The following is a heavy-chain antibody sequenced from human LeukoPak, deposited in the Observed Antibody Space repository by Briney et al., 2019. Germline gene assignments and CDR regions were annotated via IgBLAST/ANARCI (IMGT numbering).Heavy chain of an antibody. CDR1: GGSFSGYY. J-gene: IGHJ6*03. V-gene: IGHV4-34*01. Sequence: SETLSLTCAVYGGSFSGYYWSWIRQPPGKGLEWIGSIYYSGSTYYNPSLKSRVTISVDTSKNQFSLKLSSVTAADTAVYYCARHGAHGYYYYMDVWGKGTTVTISS. CDR2: IYYSGST. D-gene: IGHD3-16*01. CDR3: ARHGAHGYYYYMDV.